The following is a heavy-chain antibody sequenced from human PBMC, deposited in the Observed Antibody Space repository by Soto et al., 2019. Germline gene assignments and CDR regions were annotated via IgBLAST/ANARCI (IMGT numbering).Heavy chain of an antibody. V-gene: IGHV1-2*04. Sequence: ASVKVSCKASGYTFTGYYMHWVRQAPEQGLEWMGWINPNSGGTNYAQKFQGWVTMTRDTSISTAYMELSRLRSDDTAVYYCARGGRSRYSSSWYSPLQFDYWGQGTLVTVSS. CDR3: ARGGRSRYSSSWYSPLQFDY. CDR1: GYTFTGYY. J-gene: IGHJ4*02. CDR2: INPNSGGT. D-gene: IGHD6-13*01.